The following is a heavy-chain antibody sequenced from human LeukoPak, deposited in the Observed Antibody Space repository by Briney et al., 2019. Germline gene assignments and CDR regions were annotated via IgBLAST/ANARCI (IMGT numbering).Heavy chain of an antibody. J-gene: IGHJ3*02. V-gene: IGHV3-64D*06. CDR1: GFAFNEAW. Sequence: GGSLRLSCAASGFAFNEAWMHWVRQAPGKGLEYVSMISSNGDTTYYADSVKGRFTIFRDNSKDTLYLQMSSLTAEDTAVYYCVKDRSLRTSRLNDAFDIWGQGTMVTVSS. CDR3: VKDRSLRTSRLNDAFDI. CDR2: ISSNGDTT. D-gene: IGHD1/OR15-1a*01.